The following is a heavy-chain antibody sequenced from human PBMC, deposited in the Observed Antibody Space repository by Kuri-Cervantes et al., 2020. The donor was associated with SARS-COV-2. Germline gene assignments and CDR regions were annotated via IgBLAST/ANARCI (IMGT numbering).Heavy chain of an antibody. D-gene: IGHD6-19*01. CDR1: GYTFTGYG. CDR3: AKNWGASGWYPFDC. J-gene: IGHJ4*02. V-gene: IGHV1-18*01. CDR2: ISTYSGST. Sequence: ASVKVSCKASGYTFTGYGISWVRQAPGQGLEWMGWISTYSGSTNYAQRLQGRVTMTTDTSTSTAYMELRSLRSDDTAVFYCAKNWGASGWYPFDCWGQGTLVTVSS.